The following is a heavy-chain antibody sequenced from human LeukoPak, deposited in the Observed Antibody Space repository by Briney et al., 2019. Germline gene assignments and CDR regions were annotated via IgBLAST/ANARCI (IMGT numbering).Heavy chain of an antibody. CDR3: AREIFVSGSYPDL. CDR1: GFAFNTYA. V-gene: IGHV3-33*01. Sequence: GGSLTLSCAASGFAFNTYAMHWVRQPPGQELEWVALIWHDGSHKFYSNSVRGQFTISRDNSKNTVSLQMNYLRPEDTAVYYCAREIFVSGSYPDLWGQGTLVTVSS. CDR2: IWHDGSHK. D-gene: IGHD3-16*02. J-gene: IGHJ4*02.